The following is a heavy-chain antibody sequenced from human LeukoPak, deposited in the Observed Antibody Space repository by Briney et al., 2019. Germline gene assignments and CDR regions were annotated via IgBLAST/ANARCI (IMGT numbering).Heavy chain of an antibody. CDR2: IYYSGST. V-gene: IGHV4-39*01. CDR3: ARNYDFWSGYYTHLGYYYGMDV. CDR1: GGSISSSSYY. D-gene: IGHD3-3*01. Sequence: SETLSLTCTVSGGSISSSSYYWGWIRQPPGKGLEWIGSIYYSGSTYYNPSLKSRVTISVDTSKNQFSLKLSSVTAADTAVYYCARNYDFWSGYYTHLGYYYGMDVWGQGTTVTVSS. J-gene: IGHJ6*02.